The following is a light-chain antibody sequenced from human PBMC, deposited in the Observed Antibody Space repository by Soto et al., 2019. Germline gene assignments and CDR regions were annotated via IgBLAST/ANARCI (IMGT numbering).Light chain of an antibody. CDR1: QTVGSY. CDR2: DTS. J-gene: IGKJ1*01. Sequence: EIVLTQSPGTLSLSPGERATLSCRASQTVGSYLALFRQTPGQTPRLLIYDTSIRATGVPARFSGSGSGTDFTLTISSLEAEDFAIYYCQQRSDWPPTFGQGTKV. CDR3: QQRSDWPPT. V-gene: IGKV3-11*01.